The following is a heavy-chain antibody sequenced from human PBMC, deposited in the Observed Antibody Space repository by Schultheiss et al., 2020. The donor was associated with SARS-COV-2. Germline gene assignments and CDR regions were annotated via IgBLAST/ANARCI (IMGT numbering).Heavy chain of an antibody. V-gene: IGHV2-26*01. D-gene: IGHD2-15*01. CDR1: GFSLSNARMG. CDR3: ARASGRVNWFDP. J-gene: IGHJ5*02. Sequence: SGPTLVKPTQTLTLTCTVSGFSLSNARMGVSWIRQPPGKALEWLAHIFSNDEKSYSTSLKSRLTISKDTSKSQVVLTMTNMDPVDTATYYCARASGRVNWFDPWGQGTLVTVSS. CDR2: IFSNDEK.